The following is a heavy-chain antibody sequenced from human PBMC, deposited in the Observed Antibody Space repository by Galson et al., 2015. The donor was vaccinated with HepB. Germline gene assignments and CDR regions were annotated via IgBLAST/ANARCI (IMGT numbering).Heavy chain of an antibody. J-gene: IGHJ4*02. CDR2: VKQDGRET. CDR1: GFTFDNYW. D-gene: IGHD3-10*01. V-gene: IGHV3-7*03. Sequence: SLRLSCAASGFTFDNYWMTWVHQAPGRGLEWVANVKQDGRETHYAESVKGRITVSRDNARNSLYLQIDNLSAEDTAVYYCARDYYSSGSHDYWGQGTLVTVSS. CDR3: ARDYYSSGSHDY.